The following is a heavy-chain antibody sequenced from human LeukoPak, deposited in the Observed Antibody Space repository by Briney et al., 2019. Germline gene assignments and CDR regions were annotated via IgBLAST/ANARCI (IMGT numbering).Heavy chain of an antibody. CDR1: GYTFTSYY. CDR2: INPSGGST. V-gene: IGHV1-46*03. J-gene: IGHJ5*02. CDR3: ARGAGIGMATITFSWFDP. Sequence: ASVKVSCKASGYTFTSYYMHWVRQAPGQGLEWMGIINPSGGSTSYAQKFQGRVTMTRDTSTSTVYMELSSLRSEDTAVYCCARGAGIGMATITFSWFDPWGQGTLVTVSS. D-gene: IGHD5-24*01.